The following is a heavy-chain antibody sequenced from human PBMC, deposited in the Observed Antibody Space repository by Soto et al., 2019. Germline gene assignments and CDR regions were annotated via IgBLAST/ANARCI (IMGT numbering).Heavy chain of an antibody. J-gene: IGHJ3*01. V-gene: IGHV3-23*01. Sequence: GGLMRLSCEAAGFNFSNYAMAWVRKNTGEGPEWVSTIGGGDDIFYAESVRGRFIISRDDSRSTMYLQMDNLRVEDTAIYFCAKDSISYNGIYDAFDVWGQGTVVTVSS. CDR1: GFNFSNYA. CDR3: AKDSISYNGIYDAFDV. D-gene: IGHD3-3*02. CDR2: IGGGDDI.